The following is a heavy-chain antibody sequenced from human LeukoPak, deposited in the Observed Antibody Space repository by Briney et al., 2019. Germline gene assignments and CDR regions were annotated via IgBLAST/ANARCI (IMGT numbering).Heavy chain of an antibody. CDR1: GFTFSNAW. J-gene: IGHJ4*02. V-gene: IGHV3-15*01. Sequence: GGSLRLSCAASGFTFSNAWMNWVRQAPGKGLEWVGCIRSKTDGGTTDYAAPVRGRFTISRDNSANTLYLVLNSLRTEDTAVYYCTTIGYGGYEANYWGQGTLVIVSS. D-gene: IGHD5-12*01. CDR2: IRSKTDGGTT. CDR3: TTIGYGGYEANY.